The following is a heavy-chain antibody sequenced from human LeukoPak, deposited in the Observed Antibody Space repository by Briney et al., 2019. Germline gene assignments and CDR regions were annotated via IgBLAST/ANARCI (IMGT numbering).Heavy chain of an antibody. CDR3: AREDLTYYYGSGSYFTPPVYYYYGMDV. D-gene: IGHD3-10*01. J-gene: IGHJ6*02. V-gene: IGHV4-39*07. CDR1: GFTFSSYA. Sequence: PGGSLRLSCAASGFTFSSYAMSWVRQAPGKGLEWIGSIYYSGSTYYNPSLKSRVTISVDTSKNQFSLKLSSVTAADTAVYYCAREDLTYYYGSGSYFTPPVYYYYGMDVWGQGTTVTVSS. CDR2: IYYSGST.